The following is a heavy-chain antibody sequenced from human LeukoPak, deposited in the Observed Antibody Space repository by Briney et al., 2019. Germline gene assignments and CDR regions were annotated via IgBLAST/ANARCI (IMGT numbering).Heavy chain of an antibody. CDR3: ARHKGYTYGYGDY. D-gene: IGHD5-18*01. J-gene: IGHJ4*02. CDR1: GGSISSYY. Sequence: SETLSLTCTVSGGSISSYYWSWIRQPPGKGLEWIGYIYYSGSTNYNPSLKSRVTISVDTSKNQFSLKLSSVTAADTAVYYCARHKGYTYGYGDYWGQGTLVTVSS. CDR2: IYYSGST. V-gene: IGHV4-59*08.